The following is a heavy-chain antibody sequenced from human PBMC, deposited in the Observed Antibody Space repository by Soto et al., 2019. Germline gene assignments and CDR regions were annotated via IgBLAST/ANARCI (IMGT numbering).Heavy chain of an antibody. CDR3: ARDLSGSYVFDY. J-gene: IGHJ4*02. CDR2: ISGSGAST. D-gene: IGHD1-26*01. V-gene: IGHV3-23*01. CDR1: GFTFSSYA. Sequence: GGSLRLSCAASGFTFSSYAMSWVRQAPGKGLEWVSAISGSGASTYYADSVKGRFTISRDNTKNTLYLQMNSLRTEDTAVYFCARDLSGSYVFDYWGQGTPVTVSS.